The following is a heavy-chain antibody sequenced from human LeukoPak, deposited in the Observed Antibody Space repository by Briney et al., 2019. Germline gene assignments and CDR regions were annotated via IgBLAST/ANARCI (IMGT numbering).Heavy chain of an antibody. CDR1: GGPFSGYY. D-gene: IGHD1-26*01. J-gene: IGHJ4*02. CDR2: INHSGST. Sequence: PSETLSLTCAVYGGPFSGYYWSWIRQPPGKGLEWIGEINHSGSTNYNPSLKSRVTISVDTSKNQFSLKLSSVTAADTAVYYCARLPLAENSGSYYPSYWGQGTLVTVSS. CDR3: ARLPLAENSGSYYPSY. V-gene: IGHV4-34*01.